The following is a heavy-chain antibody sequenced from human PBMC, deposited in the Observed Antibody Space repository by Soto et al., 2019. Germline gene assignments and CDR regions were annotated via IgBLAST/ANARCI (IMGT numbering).Heavy chain of an antibody. CDR2: INPSGGST. D-gene: IGHD6-13*01. J-gene: IGHJ6*03. Sequence: ASVKVSCKASGYTFISYYMHWVRQAPGQGLEWMGIINPSGGSTSYAQKFQGRVTMTRDTSTSTVYMELSSLRSEDTAVYYCASSSWYHDDYMDVWGKGTTVTVSS. V-gene: IGHV1-46*03. CDR3: ASSSWYHDDYMDV. CDR1: GYTFISYY.